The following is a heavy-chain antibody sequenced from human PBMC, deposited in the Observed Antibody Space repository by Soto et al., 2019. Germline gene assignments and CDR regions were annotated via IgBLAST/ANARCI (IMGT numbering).Heavy chain of an antibody. CDR2: ISYDGSNK. D-gene: IGHD7-27*01. J-gene: IGHJ4*02. CDR1: GFTFSSYG. Sequence: PGGSLRLSCAASGFTFSSYGMHWVRQAPGKGLEWVAVISYDGSNKYYADSVKGRFTISRDNSKNTLYLQMNSLRAEDTDVYYCAKDLKELRTEGSRPFDYWGQGTLVTVSS. CDR3: AKDLKELRTEGSRPFDY. V-gene: IGHV3-30*18.